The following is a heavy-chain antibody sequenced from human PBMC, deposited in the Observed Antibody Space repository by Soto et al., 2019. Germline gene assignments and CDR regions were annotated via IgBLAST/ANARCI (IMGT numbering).Heavy chain of an antibody. CDR2: INHSGST. Sequence: PSETLSLTCAVYGGSFSGYYWSWIRQPPGKGLEWIGEINHSGSTNYYPSLKSRVTISVDTSKNQFSLKLSSVTAADTAVYYCARGQQWLVLGYYYMDVWGKGTTVTVSS. CDR3: ARGQQWLVLGYYYMDV. V-gene: IGHV4-34*01. CDR1: GGSFSGYY. D-gene: IGHD6-19*01. J-gene: IGHJ6*03.